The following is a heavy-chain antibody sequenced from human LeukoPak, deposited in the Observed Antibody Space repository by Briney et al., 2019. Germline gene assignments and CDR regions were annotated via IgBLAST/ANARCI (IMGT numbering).Heavy chain of an antibody. Sequence: ASVKVSCKASGYTFTSYTIHWVRQAPGQRLEWMGWINAGNGNTKYSQKFQGRVTITRDTSASTVYMELSSLRSEDTTVYYCARDDNGDSTTWFDYWGQGTLVTVSP. CDR1: GYTFTSYT. V-gene: IGHV1-3*01. CDR2: INAGNGNT. J-gene: IGHJ4*02. CDR3: ARDDNGDSTTWFDY. D-gene: IGHD4-17*01.